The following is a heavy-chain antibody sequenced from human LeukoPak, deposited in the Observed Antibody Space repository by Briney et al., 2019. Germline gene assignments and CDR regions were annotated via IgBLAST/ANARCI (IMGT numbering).Heavy chain of an antibody. J-gene: IGHJ4*02. CDR2: INHSGST. Sequence: PSETLSLTCAVYGGSFSGYYWSWIRQPPGKGLEWIGEINHSGSTNYNPSLKSRVTISVDTSKNQFSLKLSSVTAADTAVYYCARGLPSHKDYYDSSGYSRAYFDYWGQGTLVTVSS. D-gene: IGHD3-22*01. CDR3: ARGLPSHKDYYDSSGYSRAYFDY. CDR1: GGSFSGYY. V-gene: IGHV4-34*01.